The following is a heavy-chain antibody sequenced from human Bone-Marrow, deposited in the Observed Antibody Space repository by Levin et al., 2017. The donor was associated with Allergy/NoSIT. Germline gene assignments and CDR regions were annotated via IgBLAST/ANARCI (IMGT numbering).Heavy chain of an antibody. CDR2: IKPDGSRT. Sequence: GESLKISCAASGFTFSSPWMSWVRLAPGKGMEWVANIKPDGSRTYYVDSVKGRFTISRDNARISLFLQMNSLSVEDTAVYFCASGKFSSGWYPDYFDDWGQGTLVTVSS. V-gene: IGHV3-7*02. D-gene: IGHD6-19*01. J-gene: IGHJ4*02. CDR1: GFTFSSPW. CDR3: ASGKFSSGWYPDYFDD.